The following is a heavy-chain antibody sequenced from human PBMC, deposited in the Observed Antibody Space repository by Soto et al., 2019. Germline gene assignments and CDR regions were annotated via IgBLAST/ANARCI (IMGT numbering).Heavy chain of an antibody. D-gene: IGHD4-17*01. J-gene: IGHJ4*02. CDR3: ARDRSYGGNSVMGY. Sequence: GGSLRLSCAASGFTFSNAWMSWVRQAPGKGLEWVGRIKSKTDGGTTDYAAPVKGRFTISRDDSKNTLYLQMNSLKTEDTAVYYCARDRSYGGNSVMGYWGQGTLVTVSS. V-gene: IGHV3-15*01. CDR1: GFTFSNAW. CDR2: IKSKTDGGTT.